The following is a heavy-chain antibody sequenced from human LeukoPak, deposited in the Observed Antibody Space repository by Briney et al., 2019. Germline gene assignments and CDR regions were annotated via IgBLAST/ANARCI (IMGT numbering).Heavy chain of an antibody. CDR2: VYHSGAT. CDR3: AKNGGNSDLEY. V-gene: IGHV4-4*02. Sequence: SETLSLTCTVSGDSIGSTGCRTWVRQPPGEGLEWIGEVYHSGATNYNPSLKSRVTMSVDKSKNQFSLKVNSVTAADTAVYYCAKNGGNSDLEYWGQGTLVTVSS. J-gene: IGHJ4*02. D-gene: IGHD4-23*01. CDR1: GDSIGSTGC.